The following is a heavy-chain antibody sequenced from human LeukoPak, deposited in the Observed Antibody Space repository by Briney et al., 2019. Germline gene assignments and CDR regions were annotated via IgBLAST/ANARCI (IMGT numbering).Heavy chain of an antibody. J-gene: IGHJ4*02. CDR1: GYTFTSYG. CDR2: ISAYNGNT. D-gene: IGHD3-22*01. Sequence: ASVKVSCKASGYTFTSYGISWVRQAPGQGLEWMGWISAYNGNTNYAQKLQGRVTMTTDTSTSTAYMELRSLRSDDTAVYYCARGPSLLQTYYYDSSPIENHDYWGQGTLVTVSS. V-gene: IGHV1-18*01. CDR3: ARGPSLLQTYYYDSSPIENHDY.